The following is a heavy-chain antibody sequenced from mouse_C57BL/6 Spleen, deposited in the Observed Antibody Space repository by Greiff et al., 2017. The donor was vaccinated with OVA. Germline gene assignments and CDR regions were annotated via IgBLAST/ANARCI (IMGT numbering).Heavy chain of an antibody. CDR1: GYTFTSYW. D-gene: IGHD2-3*01. J-gene: IGHJ4*01. Sequence: VQLQQSGTELVKPGASVKLSCKASGYTFTSYWMHWVKQRPGQGLEWIGNINPSNGGTNYNEKFKSKATLTVDTSSITAYMQLSSLTSEDSAVYYCARSLGDGYYPYAMDDWGQGTSVTVSS. V-gene: IGHV1-53*01. CDR3: ARSLGDGYYPYAMDD. CDR2: INPSNGGT.